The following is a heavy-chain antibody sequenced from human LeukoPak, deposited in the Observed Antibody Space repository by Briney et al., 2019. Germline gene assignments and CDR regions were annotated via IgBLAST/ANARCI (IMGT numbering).Heavy chain of an antibody. V-gene: IGHV3-23*01. J-gene: IGHJ5*02. CDR2: ISGSGGST. CDR1: GFTFSSYA. CDR3: AKAYSYGPGNWFDP. Sequence: PGGSPRLSCAASGFTFSSYAMSWVRQAPGRGLELVSAISGSGGSTYYADSVKGRFTISRDSSKNTLYLQMNSLRAEDTAVYYCAKAYSYGPGNWFDPWGQGTLVTVSS. D-gene: IGHD5-18*01.